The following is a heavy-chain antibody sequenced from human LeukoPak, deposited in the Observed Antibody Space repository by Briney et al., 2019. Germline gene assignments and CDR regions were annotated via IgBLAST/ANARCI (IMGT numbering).Heavy chain of an antibody. CDR1: GFTLRSYA. CDR2: ISGSGGTT. J-gene: IGHJ6*02. Sequence: GGSLRLSCAASGFTLRSYAMSWVRQAPGKGLEWVSAISGSGGTTYYADSVKGRFTISRDNSENTLYLQMNSLRAEDTAIYYCAKSYGDYYFYYAMDVWGQGTTVTVSS. CDR3: AKSYGDYYFYYAMDV. D-gene: IGHD4-17*01. V-gene: IGHV3-23*01.